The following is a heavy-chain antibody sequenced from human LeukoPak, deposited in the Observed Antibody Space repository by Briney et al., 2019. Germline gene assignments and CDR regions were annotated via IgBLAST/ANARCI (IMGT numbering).Heavy chain of an antibody. J-gene: IGHJ5*02. Sequence: SETLSLSCTVSDGSFSSFSWSWIRQPAGKGLEWIGYIQLSGNTNYNPALKSRVSISLDTSKNHFSLHLSSVTAADTAVYYCARLIRAWNDHFDPWGQGTLVTVFS. V-gene: IGHV4-4*09. CDR3: ARLIRAWNDHFDP. D-gene: IGHD1-1*01. CDR1: DGSFSSFS. CDR2: IQLSGNT.